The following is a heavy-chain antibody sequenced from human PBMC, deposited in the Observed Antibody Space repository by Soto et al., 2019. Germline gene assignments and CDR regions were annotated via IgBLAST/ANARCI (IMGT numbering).Heavy chain of an antibody. CDR1: GFTFDDYA. J-gene: IGHJ4*02. CDR2: ISWNSGSI. CDR3: AKDSDDILTGCYGGFDY. V-gene: IGHV3-9*01. Sequence: GGSLRLSCAASGFTFDDYAMHWVRQAPGKGLEWVSGISWNSGSIGYADSVKGRFTISRDNAKNSLYLQMNSLRAEDTALYYCAKDSDDILTGCYGGFDYWGQGTLVTVSS. D-gene: IGHD3-9*01.